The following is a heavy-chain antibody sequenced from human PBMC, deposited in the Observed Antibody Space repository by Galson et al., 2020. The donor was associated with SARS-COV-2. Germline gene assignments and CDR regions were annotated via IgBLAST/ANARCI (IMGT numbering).Heavy chain of an antibody. D-gene: IGHD6-13*01. CDR3: ASIFSIAAAGTSGYYYYGMDV. J-gene: IGHJ6*02. CDR1: GFTFSSYS. V-gene: IGHV3-21*01. CDR2: ISSSSSYI. Sequence: PGGSLRLSCAASGFTFSSYSMNWVRQAPGKGLEWVSSISSSSSYIYYADSVKGRFTISRDNAKNSLYLQMNSLRAEDTAVYYCASIFSIAAAGTSGYYYYGMDVWGQGTTVTVSS.